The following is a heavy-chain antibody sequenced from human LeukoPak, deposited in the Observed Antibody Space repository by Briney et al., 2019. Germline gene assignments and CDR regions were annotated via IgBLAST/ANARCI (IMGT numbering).Heavy chain of an antibody. CDR2: IIPIFGTA. CDR1: GGTFSSYA. J-gene: IGHJ4*02. V-gene: IGHV1-69*13. D-gene: IGHD2-15*01. Sequence: GASMKVSCKASGGTFSSYAISWVRQAPGQGLEWMGGIIPIFGTANYAQKFQGRVTITADESTSTAYMELSSLRSEDTAVYYCARGTGEVGLGYWGQGTLVTVSS. CDR3: ARGTGEVGLGY.